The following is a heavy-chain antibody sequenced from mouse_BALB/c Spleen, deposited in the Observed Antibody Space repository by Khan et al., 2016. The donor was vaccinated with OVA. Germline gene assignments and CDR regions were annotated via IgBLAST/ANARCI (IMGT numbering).Heavy chain of an antibody. CDR3: ARTYDYDEGLAY. Sequence: QVQLQQSGPGLVQPSQSLSITCTVSGFSLTSYGVHWVRQSPGKGLEWLGVIWSGGSTDYNAAFISRLSISKDNSKSQVFFKTNSLQANDSAIDYYARTYDYDEGLAYWGQGTLVTVSA. CDR1: GFSLTSYG. CDR2: IWSGGST. J-gene: IGHJ3*01. V-gene: IGHV2-2*02. D-gene: IGHD2-4*01.